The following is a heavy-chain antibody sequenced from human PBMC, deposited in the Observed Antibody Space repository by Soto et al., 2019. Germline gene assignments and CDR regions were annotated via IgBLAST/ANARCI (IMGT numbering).Heavy chain of an antibody. CDR1: GFTFSFYT. J-gene: IGHJ4*02. Sequence: PGGSLRLSCAASGFTFSFYTMNWVRQTPGKGLEWLAYISRGGSSIYYADSVKGRFTVSRDNANNSLSLQLNSLRREDTAVYYCVREGGDLRGSGVFDYWGKGTLVTVSS. V-gene: IGHV3-48*01. CDR3: VREGGDLRGSGVFDY. CDR2: ISRGGSSI. D-gene: IGHD6-19*01.